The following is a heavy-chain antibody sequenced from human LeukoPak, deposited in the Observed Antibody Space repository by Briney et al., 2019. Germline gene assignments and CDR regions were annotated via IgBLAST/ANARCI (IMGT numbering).Heavy chain of an antibody. CDR2: ITDSGGDT. J-gene: IGHJ4*02. CDR1: GFTFSSCA. CDR3: AKGVKVPAARTYYYGSGSYYNKRPFDY. Sequence: GGSLRLSCAASGFTFSSCAMSWVRQAPGKGLDWSSAITDSGGDTYYADSLKGRFTISRDNSKNTLYLQMNSLRAEDTAVYYCAKGVKVPAARTYYYGSGSYYNKRPFDYWGQGTLVTVSS. V-gene: IGHV3-23*01. D-gene: IGHD3-10*01.